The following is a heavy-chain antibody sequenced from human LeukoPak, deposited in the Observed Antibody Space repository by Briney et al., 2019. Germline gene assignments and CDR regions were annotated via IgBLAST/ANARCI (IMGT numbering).Heavy chain of an antibody. CDR3: ARDIIRAPYDFTYYYYYMDV. CDR2: IYTSGST. D-gene: IGHD3-3*01. V-gene: IGHV4-4*07. J-gene: IGHJ6*03. CDR1: GGSISSYY. Sequence: PSETLSLTCTVSGGSISSYYWSWIRQPAGKGLEWIGRIYTSGSTNYNPSLKSRVTMSVDTSKNQFSLNLSSVPAADTAVYYCARDIIRAPYDFTYYYYYMDVWGKGTAVTVSS.